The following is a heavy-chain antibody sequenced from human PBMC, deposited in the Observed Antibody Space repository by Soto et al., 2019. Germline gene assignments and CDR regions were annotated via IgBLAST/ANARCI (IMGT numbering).Heavy chain of an antibody. CDR1: GFIFSSYG. V-gene: IGHV3-30*03. CDR3: VRNDYGDYISGLDY. D-gene: IGHD4-17*01. CDR2: ISYEGSHT. Sequence: QVQLVESGGGVVQPGRSLRLSCAASGFIFSSYGMHWVRQAPGKGLEWVAVISYEGSHTYYADSVKGRFTITRDNSKNTLYLQMSSLKASDTAIYYCVRNDYGDYISGLDYWGQGTLAIVSS. J-gene: IGHJ4*02.